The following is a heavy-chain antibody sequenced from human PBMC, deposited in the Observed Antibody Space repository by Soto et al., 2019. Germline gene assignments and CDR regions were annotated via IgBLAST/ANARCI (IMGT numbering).Heavy chain of an antibody. CDR2: FHDGTI. CDR3: AVVPAANGHYGMDV. CDR1: GLPVSDRY. J-gene: IGHJ6*02. V-gene: IGHV3-66*01. Sequence: GGSLRLSCAASGLPVSDRYMSWVRQTPGRRLEWVSVFHDGTIYYADSVKGRFTVSRDNSKNTMYLQMNSLRVEDTAVYYCAVVPAANGHYGMDVWGQGTTVTVSS. D-gene: IGHD2-2*01.